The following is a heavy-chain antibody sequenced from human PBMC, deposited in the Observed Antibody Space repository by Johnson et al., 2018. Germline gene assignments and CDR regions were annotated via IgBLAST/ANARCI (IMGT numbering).Heavy chain of an antibody. CDR2: ISSRSTYI. V-gene: IGHV3-21*01. D-gene: IGHD3-22*01. CDR1: GFTFSSYS. Sequence: VQLVESGGGLVQXGGSLRLXCAASGFTFSSYSMNWVRQAPGKGLEWVSSISSRSTYIYYADSGKGRFPISRDTAKNSLSLQMNSLRVEDTAVYYCARTADGRVFDVVIETDYYYYYMDVWGKGTTVTVSS. J-gene: IGHJ6*03. CDR3: ARTADGRVFDVVIETDYYYYYMDV.